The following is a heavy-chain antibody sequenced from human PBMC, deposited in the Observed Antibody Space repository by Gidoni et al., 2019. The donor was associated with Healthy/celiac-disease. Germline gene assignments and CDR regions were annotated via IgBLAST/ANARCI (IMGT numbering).Heavy chain of an antibody. Sequence: VGSGGGVVSRGRHRNLSCPAPGFTSIAKGMHWVRQAPGKGLEWVAVIWYDGSNKYYADSVKGRFTISRDNSKNTLYLQMNSLRAEDTAVYYCARDETMVRGVIHPLFDYWGQGTLVTVSS. V-gene: IGHV3-33*01. CDR3: ARDETMVRGVIHPLFDY. D-gene: IGHD3-10*01. J-gene: IGHJ4*02. CDR2: IWYDGSNK. CDR1: GFTSIAKG.